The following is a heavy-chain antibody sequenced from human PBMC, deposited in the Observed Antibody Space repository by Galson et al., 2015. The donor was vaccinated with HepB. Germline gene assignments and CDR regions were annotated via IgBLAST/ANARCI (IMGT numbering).Heavy chain of an antibody. V-gene: IGHV1-18*04. D-gene: IGHD3-10*01. CDR2: INTYNGNT. J-gene: IGHJ4*02. CDR3: ARDGSGNWGDY. Sequence: SVKVSCKASGYTFTSYGISWARQAPGQGLEWMGWINTYNGNTNFAQTLQGRVTMTTDTSTNRAHMELRSLRSDDTAVYFCARDGSGNWGDYWGQGTLVTVSS. CDR1: GYTFTSYG.